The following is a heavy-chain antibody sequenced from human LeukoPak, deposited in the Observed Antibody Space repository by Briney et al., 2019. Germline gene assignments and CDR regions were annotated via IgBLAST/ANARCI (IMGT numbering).Heavy chain of an antibody. J-gene: IGHJ4*02. Sequence: SETLSLTCTVSGGSISSYYWSWIRQPPGKGLEWIGYIYYSGSTNYNPSLKSRVTISVDTSKNQFSLKLSSVTAADTAVYYCAKGHYDGGDYYYFDYWGQGTLVTVSS. D-gene: IGHD3-22*01. CDR1: GGSISSYY. CDR2: IYYSGST. CDR3: AKGHYDGGDYYYFDY. V-gene: IGHV4-59*08.